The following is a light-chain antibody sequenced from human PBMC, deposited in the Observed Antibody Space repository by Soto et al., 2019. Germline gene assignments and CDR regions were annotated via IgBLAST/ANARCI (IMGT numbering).Light chain of an antibody. J-gene: IGKJ4*01. CDR3: QQYYSYPHT. Sequence: AIRMTQSPSSLSTSTGDRVTITCRASQGISSYLAWYQQKPGKATKLLIYAASTLQSGVPSRFSGSGSGTDFTLTISCLQSEDFATYYCQQYYSYPHTVGGGTKVDIK. V-gene: IGKV1-8*01. CDR1: QGISSY. CDR2: AAS.